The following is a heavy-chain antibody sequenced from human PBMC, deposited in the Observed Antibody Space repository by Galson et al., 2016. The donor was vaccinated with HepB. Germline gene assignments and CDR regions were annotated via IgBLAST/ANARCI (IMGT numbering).Heavy chain of an antibody. CDR2: MSNDGSQK. J-gene: IGHJ4*02. D-gene: IGHD5-24*01. CDR3: ARPLTDAWHNFDS. Sequence: SLRLSCAASGFTFATYPLHWVRQAPGRGLEWVAIMSNDGSQKYYADSVNGRFTISRDNSRNTKYLQMNSLATEDTALYYVARPLTDAWHNFDSWGQGSLVVVSS. CDR1: GFTFATYP. V-gene: IGHV3-30*04.